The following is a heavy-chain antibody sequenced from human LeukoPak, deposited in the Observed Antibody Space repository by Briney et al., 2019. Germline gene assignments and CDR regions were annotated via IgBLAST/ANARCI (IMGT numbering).Heavy chain of an antibody. Sequence: GGSLRLSCAASGFTVSSNYMSWVRQAPGKGLEWVSVIYSGGSTYYADSVKGRFTISRDNSKNTLYLQMNSLRAEDTAVYYCARALGGYDYYMNVWGTGTTVTVSS. CDR3: ARALGGYDYYMNV. CDR1: GFTVSSNY. CDR2: IYSGGST. D-gene: IGHD3-16*01. J-gene: IGHJ6*03. V-gene: IGHV3-66*02.